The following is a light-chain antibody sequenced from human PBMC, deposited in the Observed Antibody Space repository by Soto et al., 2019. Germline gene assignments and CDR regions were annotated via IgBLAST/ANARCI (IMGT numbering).Light chain of an antibody. CDR2: DVS. CDR1: SSDVGGYNY. V-gene: IGLV2-14*01. CDR3: SSYTRSSTVV. Sequence: QSALTQPASVSGSPGQSITISCTGTSSDVGGYNYVSWYQQHPGKDPKLMIYDVSYRPSGVSNRFSGSKSDNTASLTISGLQAEDEADYYCSSYTRSSTVVFGGGTKLTVL. J-gene: IGLJ2*01.